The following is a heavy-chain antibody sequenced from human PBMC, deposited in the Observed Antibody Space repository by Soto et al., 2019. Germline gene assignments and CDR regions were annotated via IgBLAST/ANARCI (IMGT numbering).Heavy chain of an antibody. V-gene: IGHV1-8*01. CDR1: GYTFTSYD. J-gene: IGHJ6*03. Sequence: ASVKVSCKASGYTFTSYDINWVRQATGQGLEWMGWMNPNSGNTGYAQKFQGRVTMTRNTSISTAYMELSSLRSEDTAVYYCARARGSSVWYSRCYYCYMDVWGKGTTVTVSS. CDR2: MNPNSGNT. CDR3: ARARGSSVWYSRCYYCYMDV. D-gene: IGHD6-19*01.